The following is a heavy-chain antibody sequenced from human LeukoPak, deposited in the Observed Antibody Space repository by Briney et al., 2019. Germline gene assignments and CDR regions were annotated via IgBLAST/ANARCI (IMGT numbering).Heavy chain of an antibody. V-gene: IGHV4-4*07. J-gene: IGHJ6*03. D-gene: IGHD2-2*01. CDR2: IYVNGFT. Sequence: SETLSLTCSVSIDSLSSYYWSWIRQSAGKGLEWIGRIYVNGFTDYNPSLRGRVTMSIDTSNKRFSMKLSSVTAADTAVYYCAREVVPAALYYYYMDVWGKGTTVTVSS. CDR3: AREVVPAALYYYYMDV. CDR1: IDSLSSYY.